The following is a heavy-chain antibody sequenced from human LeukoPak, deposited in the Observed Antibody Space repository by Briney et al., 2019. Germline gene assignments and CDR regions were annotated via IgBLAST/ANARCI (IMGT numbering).Heavy chain of an antibody. J-gene: IGHJ4*02. Sequence: ASVKVSCKTSGYTFIHYYMHWVRQASGEGFEWMGIVDLSGDIATYAQKFQGRVTLTTDTSTSTFYMELSSLRSEDTAIYYCARDSFGVRGFDHWGQGTPVTVSS. CDR2: VDLSGDIA. CDR1: GYTFIHYY. CDR3: ARDSFGVRGFDH. D-gene: IGHD3-10*01. V-gene: IGHV1-46*01.